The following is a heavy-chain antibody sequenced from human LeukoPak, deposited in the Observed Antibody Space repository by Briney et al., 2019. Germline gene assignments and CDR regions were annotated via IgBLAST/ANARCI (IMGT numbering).Heavy chain of an antibody. D-gene: IGHD1-1*01. J-gene: IGHJ4*02. CDR3: ARDRTTGTTGYFDY. CDR2: IWYDGSNK. V-gene: IGHV3-33*01. CDR1: GFTFSSYG. Sequence: PGGSLRLSCAASGFTFSSYGMHWVRQAPGKGLEWVAVIWYDGSNKCYADSVKGRFTISRDNSKNTLYLQMNSLRAEDTAVYYCARDRTTGTTGYFDYWGQGTLVTVSS.